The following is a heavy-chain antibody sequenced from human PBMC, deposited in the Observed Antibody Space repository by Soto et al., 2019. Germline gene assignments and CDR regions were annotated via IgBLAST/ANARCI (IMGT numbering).Heavy chain of an antibody. CDR2: SSNRDRST. CDR1: GFIFSDYY. CDR3: ARALKIEKFGVSSMSKGLDV. J-gene: IGHJ6*02. V-gene: IGHV3-11*01. D-gene: IGHD3-3*01. Sequence: QVQLVESGGGLVKPGGSLRLSCAASGFIFSDYYMTWIRQAPGKGLEWLSCSSNRDRSTYYADSVKDRFVVSKDNAKNLVYLQMTSLRAEDTAVYFCARALKIEKFGVSSMSKGLDVWGQGTTVTVSS.